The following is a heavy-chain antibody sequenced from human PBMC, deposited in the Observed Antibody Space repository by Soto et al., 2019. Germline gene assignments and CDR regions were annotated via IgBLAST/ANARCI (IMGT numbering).Heavy chain of an antibody. CDR3: ARLQNFVNWSFDH. CDR1: GGSISSSSYY. D-gene: IGHD3-3*01. V-gene: IGHV4-39*01. Sequence: SETLSLTCTVSGGSISSSSYYWGWIRQPPGKGLEWIGSIYYSGSTYYNPSLKSRVTISVDTSKNQFSLKLTSVTATDTVVYYCARLQNFVNWSFDHWGQGALVTVSS. CDR2: IYYSGST. J-gene: IGHJ4*02.